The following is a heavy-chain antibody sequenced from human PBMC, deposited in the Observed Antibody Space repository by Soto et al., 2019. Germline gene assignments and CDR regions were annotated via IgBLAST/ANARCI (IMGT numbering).Heavy chain of an antibody. D-gene: IGHD1-1*01. J-gene: IGHJ4*02. Sequence: QVQLAQSGAEVKKPGASVTVSCKASGYTFSSYGVSSVRQATGQGLAWVGWISVHNGYTKYATEFQGRVSTTTDTSTSTAYMELRSLRSDDSAVYFCARLEHNFGPHDSWGQGTLVTVTS. CDR3: ARLEHNFGPHDS. CDR1: GYTFSSYG. CDR2: ISVHNGYT. V-gene: IGHV1-18*01.